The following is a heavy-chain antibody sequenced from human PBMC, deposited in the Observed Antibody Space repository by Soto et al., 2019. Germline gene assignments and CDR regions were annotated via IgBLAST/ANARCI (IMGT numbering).Heavy chain of an antibody. CDR2: IYWNDDK. Sequence: QITLWESGRTLVKPTQTLTLTCTFSGFSLSTSGVGVGWIRQPPGKALEWLALIYWNDDKRYSPSLNSRLTITKDTSRNPVALTMTDMDPVDTATYYCAHGGRKCNRIYYFGMDVWGRGTTVTVSS. CDR1: GFSLSTSGVG. D-gene: IGHD2-8*01. V-gene: IGHV2-5*01. CDR3: AHGGRKCNRIYYFGMDV. J-gene: IGHJ6*02.